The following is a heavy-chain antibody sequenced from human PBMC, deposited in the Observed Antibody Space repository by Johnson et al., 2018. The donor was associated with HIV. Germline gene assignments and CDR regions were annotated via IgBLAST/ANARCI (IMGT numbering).Heavy chain of an antibody. Sequence: QLVESGGGLVQPGKSLRLSCAASGFTFDDYAFHWVRQAPGKGLEWVSGISWNGGTLGYADSVKGRFTISRDNAKNSLLLQMNSLRPEDTALYYCVRDIPRGSRAFYIWGQGTMVIVSS. CDR2: ISWNGGTL. J-gene: IGHJ3*02. CDR1: GFTFDDYA. CDR3: VRDIPRGSRAFYI. D-gene: IGHD3-16*01. V-gene: IGHV3-9*01.